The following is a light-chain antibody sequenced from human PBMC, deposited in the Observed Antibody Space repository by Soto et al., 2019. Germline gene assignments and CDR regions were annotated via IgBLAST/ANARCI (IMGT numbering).Light chain of an antibody. CDR3: YSAADNNAYVV. Sequence: SHELTQPSSVSVSPGQTARITCSGDVLAKKYARWFQQKPGQAPVLVIYKDSERPSGIPERFSGSSSGTTVTLTISGAQVEDEADYYCYSAADNNAYVVFGGGTKLTVL. V-gene: IGLV3-27*01. J-gene: IGLJ2*01. CDR1: VLAKKY. CDR2: KDS.